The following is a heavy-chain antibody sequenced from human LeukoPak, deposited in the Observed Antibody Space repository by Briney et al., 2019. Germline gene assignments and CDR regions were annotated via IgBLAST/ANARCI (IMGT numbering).Heavy chain of an antibody. D-gene: IGHD5-12*01. CDR3: ARGATLYYYYFYYMDV. J-gene: IGHJ6*03. Sequence: SETLSLTCTASGGSISRYYRSWIRQPPGKGLEWIGYKDYSGSTNYNPSLKSRVTISVDTSKNQFSLKLSSVTAADTAVYYCARGATLYYYYFYYMDVWGKGTTVTISS. CDR2: KDYSGST. CDR1: GGSISRYY. V-gene: IGHV4-59*13.